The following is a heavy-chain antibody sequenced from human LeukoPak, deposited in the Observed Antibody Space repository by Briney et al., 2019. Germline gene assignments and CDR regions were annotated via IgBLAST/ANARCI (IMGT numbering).Heavy chain of an antibody. J-gene: IGHJ4*02. CDR1: GFTFSDYS. CDR3: ARDHNSAFDN. V-gene: IGHV3-48*04. CDR2: VGISTGTT. D-gene: IGHD1-1*01. Sequence: GGSLRVSCADPGFTFSDYSINWVRQAPGKGLEWISWVGISTGTTKYAASVKGRFTISGDNAKSSLYLQMNRLRVEATAVYYCARDHNSAFDNWGQGTLVTVSS.